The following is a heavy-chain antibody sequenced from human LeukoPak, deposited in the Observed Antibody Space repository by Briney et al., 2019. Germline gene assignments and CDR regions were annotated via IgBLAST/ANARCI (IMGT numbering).Heavy chain of an antibody. V-gene: IGHV2-5*02. CDR1: GFSLSTSGVG. D-gene: IGHD6-6*01. J-gene: IGHJ4*02. Sequence: SGPTLVNPTQTLTLTCTFSGFSLSTSGVGVGWIRQPPGKALEWLALIYWDDDKRYSPSLKSRLTITKDTSKNQVVLTMTNMDPVDTATYYCAHRRLWGIAARGGFDYWGQGTLVTVSS. CDR3: AHRRLWGIAARGGFDY. CDR2: IYWDDDK.